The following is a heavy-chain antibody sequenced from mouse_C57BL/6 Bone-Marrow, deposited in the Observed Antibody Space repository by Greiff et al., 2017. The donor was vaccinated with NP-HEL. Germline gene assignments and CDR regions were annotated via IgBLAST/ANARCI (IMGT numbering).Heavy chain of an antibody. CDR1: GFTFSDYG. V-gene: IGHV5-15*01. CDR2: ISNLAYSI. CDR3: ASRPITTVVATGAMDY. Sequence: EVKLVESGGGLVQPGGSLKLSCAASGFTFSDYGMAWVRQAPRKGPEWVAFISNLAYSIYYAATVPGRFTISRENAKNTLYLEMSSLRSEDTAMYYGASRPITTVVATGAMDYWGQGTSVTVSS. D-gene: IGHD1-1*01. J-gene: IGHJ4*01.